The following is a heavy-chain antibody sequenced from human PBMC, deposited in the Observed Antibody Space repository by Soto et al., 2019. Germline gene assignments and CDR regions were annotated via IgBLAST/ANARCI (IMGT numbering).Heavy chain of an antibody. V-gene: IGHV3-23*01. CDR1: GFTFSSYA. CDR2: ISGSGGST. CDR3: AKVRGTIFGVVINLMPRWYFDY. D-gene: IGHD3-3*01. J-gene: IGHJ4*02. Sequence: EVQLLESGGGLVQPGGSLRLSCAASGFTFSSYAMSWVRQAPGKGLEWVSAISGSGGSTYYADAVKGRFTISRGNSKTTLYLQMNSLRAEDTAVYYCAKVRGTIFGVVINLMPRWYFDYWGQGTLVTVSS.